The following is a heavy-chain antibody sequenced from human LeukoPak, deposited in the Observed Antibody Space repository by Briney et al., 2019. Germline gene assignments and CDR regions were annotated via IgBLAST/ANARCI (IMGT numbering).Heavy chain of an antibody. D-gene: IGHD6-13*01. J-gene: IGHJ4*02. CDR3: ARSAAGFDH. CDR1: GFTFSDSW. CDR2: IKQGGSEE. V-gene: IGHV3-7*01. Sequence: PGGSLRLSCVASGFTFSDSWMAWVRQAPGKGLEWVANIKQGGSEEYYVGSVKGRFTISRDNAKNSLYLQMNSLRVEDTAQYYCARSAAGFDHWGQGTLVTVSS.